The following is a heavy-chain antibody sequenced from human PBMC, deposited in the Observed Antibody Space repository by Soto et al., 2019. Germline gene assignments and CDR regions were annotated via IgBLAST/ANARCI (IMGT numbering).Heavy chain of an antibody. J-gene: IGHJ5*02. V-gene: IGHV1-69*01. CDR2: IIPIFGTA. CDR1: GGTFSSYA. D-gene: IGHD6-13*01. Sequence: QVQLVQSGAEVKKPGSSVKVSCKASGGTFSSYAISWVRQSPGQVLAWMGGIIPIFGTANYAQKFQGRVTITADEATSTAYMELSSLRSEDTAVYYCARSYSRRWHHRTNWFDPWGQGTLVTVSS. CDR3: ARSYSRRWHHRTNWFDP.